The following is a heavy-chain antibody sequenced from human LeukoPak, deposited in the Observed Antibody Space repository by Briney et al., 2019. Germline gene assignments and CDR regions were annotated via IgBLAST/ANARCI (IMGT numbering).Heavy chain of an antibody. CDR2: TYYRSKWYN. D-gene: IGHD5-12*01. J-gene: IGHJ4*02. CDR3: AREGYSAYATLYYFDY. V-gene: IGHV6-1*01. CDR1: GDSVSRNSAA. Sequence: SQTLSLTCAISGDSVSRNSAAWNWIRQSPSRGLEWLGRTYYRSKWYNEYAVSVKSRITINPDTSKTQFSLQLNSATPEDTAVYYCAREGYSAYATLYYFDYWGQGTLVTVSS.